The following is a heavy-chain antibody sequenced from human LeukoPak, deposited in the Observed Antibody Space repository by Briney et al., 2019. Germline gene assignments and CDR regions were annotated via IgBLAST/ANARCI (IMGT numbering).Heavy chain of an antibody. Sequence: GGSLRLSCASCGLIHSPFWWIWARQAPGKGLEGVASIKQDGSEKLCGDSVRGRFTVSRDNARNSLYLHMNTLRAEDTALYYCERTGEDHDADARYCGFYPWGQGTLVTVSS. J-gene: IGHJ5*02. V-gene: IGHV3-7*01. D-gene: IGHD2-15*01. CDR2: IKQDGSEK. CDR3: ERTGEDHDADARYCGFYP. CDR1: GLIHSPFW.